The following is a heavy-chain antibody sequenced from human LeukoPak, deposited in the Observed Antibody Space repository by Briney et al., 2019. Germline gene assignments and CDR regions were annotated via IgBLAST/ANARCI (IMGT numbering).Heavy chain of an antibody. CDR3: AREEGIAAAGTGY. CDR2: ISSSSSYI. J-gene: IGHJ4*02. Sequence: GGSLRPSCAASGFTFSSYSMNWVRQAPGKGLEWVSSISSSSSYIYYADSVKGRFTISRDNAKNSLYLQMNSLRAEDTAVYYCAREEGIAAAGTGYWGQGTLVTVSS. D-gene: IGHD6-13*01. V-gene: IGHV3-21*01. CDR1: GFTFSSYS.